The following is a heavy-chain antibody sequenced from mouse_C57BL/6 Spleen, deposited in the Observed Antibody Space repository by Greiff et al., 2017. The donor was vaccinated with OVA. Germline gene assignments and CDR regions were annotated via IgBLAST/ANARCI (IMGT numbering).Heavy chain of an antibody. CDR2: ISSGGSYT. CDR1: GFTFSSYG. D-gene: IGHD1-1*01. CDR3: ARRFYYGSSFWYFDV. J-gene: IGHJ1*03. Sequence: EVQLVESGGDLVKPGGSLKLSCAASGFTFSSYGMSWVRQTPDKRLEWVATISSGGSYTYYPDSVKGRFPLSRDNAKTTLYLQMSSLKSEDTAMYYCARRFYYGSSFWYFDVWGTGTTVTVSS. V-gene: IGHV5-6*01.